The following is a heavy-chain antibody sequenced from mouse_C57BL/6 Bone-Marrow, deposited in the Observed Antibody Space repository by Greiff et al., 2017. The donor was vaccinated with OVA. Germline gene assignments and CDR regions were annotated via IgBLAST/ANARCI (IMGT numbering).Heavy chain of an antibody. J-gene: IGHJ2*01. V-gene: IGHV1-64*01. CDR3: ITTVVAFDY. CDR2: IHPNSGST. Sequence: VQLQQSGAELVKPGASVKLSCKASGYTFTSYWMHWVKQRPGQGLEWIGMIHPNSGSTNYNEKFKSKATLTVDKSSSTAYMQLSSLTSEDSAVYYCITTVVAFDYWGQGTTLTVSS. CDR1: GYTFTSYW. D-gene: IGHD1-1*01.